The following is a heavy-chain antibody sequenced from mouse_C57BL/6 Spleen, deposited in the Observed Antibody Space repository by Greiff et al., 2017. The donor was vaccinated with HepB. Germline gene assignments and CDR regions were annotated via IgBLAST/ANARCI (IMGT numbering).Heavy chain of an antibody. D-gene: IGHD3-3*01. CDR3: TRDHYYGMDY. CDR2: IRLKSDNYAT. J-gene: IGHJ4*01. CDR1: GFTFSNYW. Sequence: EVKLEESGGGLVQPGGSMKLSCVASGFTFSNYWMNWVRQSPEKGLEWVAQIRLKSDNYATHYAESVKGRFTISRDDSKSSVYLQMNNLRAEDTGIYYCTRDHYYGMDYWGQGTSVTVSS. V-gene: IGHV6-3*01.